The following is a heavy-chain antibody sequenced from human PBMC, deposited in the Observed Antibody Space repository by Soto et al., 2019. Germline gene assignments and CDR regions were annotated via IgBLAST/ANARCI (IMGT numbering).Heavy chain of an antibody. V-gene: IGHV1-18*01. Sequence: GASVKVSCKASGYTFTSYGISWVRQAPGQGLEWMGWISAYNGNTNYAQKLQGRVTMTTDTSTSTAYMELRSLRSDDTAVYYCARVTGSSGWYSGDAFDIWGQGTMVTGS. CDR2: ISAYNGNT. CDR1: GYTFTSYG. D-gene: IGHD6-19*01. J-gene: IGHJ3*02. CDR3: ARVTGSSGWYSGDAFDI.